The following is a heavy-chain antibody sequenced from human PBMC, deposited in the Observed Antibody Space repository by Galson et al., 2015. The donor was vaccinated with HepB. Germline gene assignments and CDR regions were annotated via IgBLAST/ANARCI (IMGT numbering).Heavy chain of an antibody. CDR1: GGTFRSYG. V-gene: IGHV1-69*04. J-gene: IGHJ3*02. Sequence: SVKVSCKASGGTFRSYGISWVRQAPGQGLEWMGRIIPILGIANYAQKFQGRVTIAADKSTSTAYMELSGLRSEDTAVYYCARGGFDFWSANGAFDIWGQGTMVTVSS. D-gene: IGHD3-3*01. CDR3: ARGGFDFWSANGAFDI. CDR2: IIPILGIA.